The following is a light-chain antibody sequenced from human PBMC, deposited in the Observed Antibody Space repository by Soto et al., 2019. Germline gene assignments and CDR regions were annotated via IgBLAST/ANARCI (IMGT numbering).Light chain of an antibody. CDR2: GAS. CDR3: QQYHNWPWT. Sequence: AMTQSPATLSVSPGERATLSCRARQSVSSNLAWYQQKPGQAPRLLIYGASTGATGFPARFSGRGSGTEFPLTISRLQSEDFSVYYCQQYHNWPWTFGQGTKVEIK. J-gene: IGKJ1*01. V-gene: IGKV3-15*01. CDR1: QSVSSN.